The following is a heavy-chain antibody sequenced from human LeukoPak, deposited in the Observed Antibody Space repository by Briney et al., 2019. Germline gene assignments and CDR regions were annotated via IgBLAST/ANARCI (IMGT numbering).Heavy chain of an antibody. D-gene: IGHD1-26*01. V-gene: IGHV1-46*01. Sequence: ASVKVSCKASGYTFTSYYMHWVRQAPGQGLEWMGIINPSGGSTSYAQKFQGRVTMTRDTSTSTVYTELSSLRSEDTAVYYCARLSPGSYPEGYYFDYWGQGTLVTVSS. CDR1: GYTFTSYY. J-gene: IGHJ4*02. CDR3: ARLSPGSYPEGYYFDY. CDR2: INPSGGST.